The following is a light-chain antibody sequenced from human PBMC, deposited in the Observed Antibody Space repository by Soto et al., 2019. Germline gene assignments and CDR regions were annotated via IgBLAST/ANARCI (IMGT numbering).Light chain of an antibody. J-gene: IGKJ3*01. Sequence: EIVLTQSPGTLSLSPGERATLSCRASQSVSSSYLAWYQQKPGQAPRLLIYGASSRATGIPDRFSGSGSGTDFALTISILEPEDFAVYYCQQYGSSPGFTFGPGTKVYIK. V-gene: IGKV3-20*01. CDR2: GAS. CDR3: QQYGSSPGFT. CDR1: QSVSSSY.